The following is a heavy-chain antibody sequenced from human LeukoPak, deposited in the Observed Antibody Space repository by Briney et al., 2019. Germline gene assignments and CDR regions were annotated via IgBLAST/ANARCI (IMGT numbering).Heavy chain of an antibody. CDR1: GDSFDNYY. Sequence: SETLSLTCTVSGDSFDNYYWTWIRQPPGKGLEWIGYSGSSKYNPSLKSRVTISTDTSKRHFSLTLSSVTAADTAVYYCARTRRHYYGSGKNETPWPAGLDVWGQGTTITVS. CDR2: SGSS. V-gene: IGHV4-59*01. CDR3: ARTRRHYYGSGKNETPWPAGLDV. J-gene: IGHJ6*02. D-gene: IGHD3-10*01.